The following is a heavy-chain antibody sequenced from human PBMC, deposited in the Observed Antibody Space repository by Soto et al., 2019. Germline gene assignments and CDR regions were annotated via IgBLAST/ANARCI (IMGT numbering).Heavy chain of an antibody. J-gene: IGHJ4*02. D-gene: IGHD2-15*01. V-gene: IGHV4-4*02. CDR1: GGSISSSNW. CDR2: IYHSGST. Sequence: SETLSLTCAVSGGSISSSNWWSWVRQPPGKGLEWIGEIYHSGSTNYNPSLKSRVTISVDKSKNQFSLKLSSVTAADTAVYYCASSCSGGSCYGGYWGQGTLVTVSS. CDR3: ASSCSGGSCYGGY.